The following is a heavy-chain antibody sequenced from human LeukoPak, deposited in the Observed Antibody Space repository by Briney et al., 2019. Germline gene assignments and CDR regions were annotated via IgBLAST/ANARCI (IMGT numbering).Heavy chain of an antibody. D-gene: IGHD1-26*01. CDR3: ARGSAMDY. CDR1: GYSITSGYY. J-gene: IGHJ4*02. Sequence: PSETLSLTCAVSGYSITSGYYWGWIRQPPGKGLEWIGNIYHSGSTYYNPSLKSRVTLSVDTSRIQFSLKLTFVTAADTAVYYCARGSAMDYWGQGSLVTVSS. CDR2: IYHSGST. V-gene: IGHV4-38-2*01.